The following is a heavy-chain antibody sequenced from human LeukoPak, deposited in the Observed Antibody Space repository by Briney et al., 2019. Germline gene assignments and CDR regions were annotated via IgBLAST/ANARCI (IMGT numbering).Heavy chain of an antibody. CDR1: GDSISSDYI. Sequence: PAETLSLTCAVSGDSISSDYIWAWIQQPPGRVLEYIGIIFHGGSNFYKPSLQSRLTISEDTSKNRFSLKLSSVTTSDTAVYYCATRTALIRYAFDIWGQGTMVTVSS. CDR2: IFHGGSN. J-gene: IGHJ3*02. CDR3: ATRTALIRYAFDI. V-gene: IGHV4-38-2*01.